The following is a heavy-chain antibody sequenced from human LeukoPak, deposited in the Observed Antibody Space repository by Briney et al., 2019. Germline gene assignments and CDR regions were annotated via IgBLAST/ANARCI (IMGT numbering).Heavy chain of an antibody. J-gene: IGHJ4*02. Sequence: GRSLRLFCAASGFRFSDYGIHWVRQAPGKGLEWVTFISYDGSNKLYADSVTGRFTISRDNSKSTIYLQMKSLRTGDTAVYYCAKDGPLYSSSWYYFDYWGQGTPVTVSS. CDR1: GFRFSDYG. V-gene: IGHV3-30*18. CDR3: AKDGPLYSSSWYYFDY. D-gene: IGHD6-13*01. CDR2: ISYDGSNK.